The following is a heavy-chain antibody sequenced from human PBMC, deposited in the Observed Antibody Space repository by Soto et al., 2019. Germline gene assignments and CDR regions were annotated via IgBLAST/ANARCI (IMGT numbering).Heavy chain of an antibody. CDR3: ATYTGGGGGGGY. J-gene: IGHJ4*02. V-gene: IGHV4-59*08. Sequence: QVQLQESGPGLVKPSETLSLTCTVSGASISRDHWNWIRQPPGKGLEWIGDYSGSTNYNPSLKSRVTISVDTSKTQFSLKLRSVTAADTAVYFCATYTGGGGGGGYWGQGTLVTVSS. CDR2: YSGST. D-gene: IGHD6-19*01. CDR1: GASISRDH.